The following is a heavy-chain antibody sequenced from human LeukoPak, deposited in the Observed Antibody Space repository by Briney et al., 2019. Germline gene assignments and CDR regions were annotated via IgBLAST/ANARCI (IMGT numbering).Heavy chain of an antibody. V-gene: IGHV3-21*01. Sequence: GGSLRLSCAASGFTFSSYSMNWVRQAPGKGLEWVSSISSSSSYIYYADSVKGRFTISRDNAKNSLYLQMNSLRAEDTAVYYCARDRLAAAGNFDYWGQVTLVTVSS. D-gene: IGHD6-13*01. J-gene: IGHJ4*02. CDR1: GFTFSSYS. CDR2: ISSSSSYI. CDR3: ARDRLAAAGNFDY.